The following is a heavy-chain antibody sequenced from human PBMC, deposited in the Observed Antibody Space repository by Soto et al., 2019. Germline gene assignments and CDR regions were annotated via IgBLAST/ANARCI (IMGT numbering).Heavy chain of an antibody. Sequence: ASVKVSFKSSGCTFSDFDINWLRPAAGQGPEWMGWMNAKSGDTFSAQRLRGKFNKSWDTSLSTAYMEVGSLTSDDAAIYYCARGNPFNYAGFDVWGQGTTVTVSS. CDR1: GCTFSDFD. J-gene: IGHJ6*02. CDR2: MNAKSGDT. CDR3: ARGNPFNYAGFDV. V-gene: IGHV1-8*01. D-gene: IGHD3-16*01.